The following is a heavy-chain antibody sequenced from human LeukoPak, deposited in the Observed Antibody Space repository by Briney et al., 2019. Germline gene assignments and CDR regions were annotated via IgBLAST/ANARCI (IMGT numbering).Heavy chain of an antibody. D-gene: IGHD2-21*02. Sequence: KPGSVKVSCKASGGTFSSYAISWVRQAPGQGLEWMGGIIPIFGTANYAQKFQGRVTITADESTSTAYMELSSLRSEDTAVYYCARDCGGDCYSMDYWGQGTLVTVSS. CDR2: IIPIFGTA. CDR3: ARDCGGDCYSMDY. J-gene: IGHJ4*02. CDR1: GGTFSSYA. V-gene: IGHV1-69*13.